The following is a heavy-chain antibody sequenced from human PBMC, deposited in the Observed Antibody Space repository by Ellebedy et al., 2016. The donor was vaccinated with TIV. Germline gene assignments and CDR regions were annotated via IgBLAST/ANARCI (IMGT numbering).Heavy chain of an antibody. CDR1: GFSFDTYW. D-gene: IGHD6-13*01. CDR2: INQDGSDT. CDR3: ARVHFGLGDRNSWYRASDI. V-gene: IGHV3-7*03. Sequence: PGGSLRLSCGGSGFSFDTYWMTWFRQPPGKGLEWVAHINQDGSDTFYVDSVKGRFTISRDNADKSLYLQLNSLRVDDTATYYCARVHFGLGDRNSWYRASDIWGRGTVVIVSS. J-gene: IGHJ3*02.